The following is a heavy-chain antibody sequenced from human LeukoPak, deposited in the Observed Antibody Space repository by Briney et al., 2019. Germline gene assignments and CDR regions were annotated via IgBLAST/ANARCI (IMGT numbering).Heavy chain of an antibody. D-gene: IGHD2-2*01. V-gene: IGHV4-59*11. CDR3: ARWGVVPAAFFDY. Sequence: SETLSLTCTVSGGSISSHYWSGIRQPPGKGLEWIGYIYYSGSTNYNPSLKSRVTISVDTSKNQFSLKLSSVTAADTAVYYCARWGVVPAAFFDYWGQGTLVTVSS. CDR2: IYYSGST. CDR1: GGSISSHY. J-gene: IGHJ4*02.